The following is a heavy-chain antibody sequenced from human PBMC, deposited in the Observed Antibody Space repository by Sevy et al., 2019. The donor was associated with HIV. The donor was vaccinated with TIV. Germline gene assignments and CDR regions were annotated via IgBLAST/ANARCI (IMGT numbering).Heavy chain of an antibody. V-gene: IGHV1-69*13. D-gene: IGHD6-6*01. Sequence: ASVKVSCKASGGTFSSYAISWVRQAPGQGLEWMGGIIPIFGTANYAQKFQGRVTVTADESTRTAYMELSSLRSEDTAVYYCARGLIATRRGGGYYFDYWGQGTLVTVSS. J-gene: IGHJ4*02. CDR1: GGTFSSYA. CDR3: ARGLIATRRGGGYYFDY. CDR2: IIPIFGTA.